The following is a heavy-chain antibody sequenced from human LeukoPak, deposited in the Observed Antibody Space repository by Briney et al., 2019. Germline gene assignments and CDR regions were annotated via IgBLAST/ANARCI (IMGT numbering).Heavy chain of an antibody. CDR2: INKDGSEE. V-gene: IGHV3-7*01. Sequence: GGSLRLSCAASGFTLNSYLMSWVRQAPGRGLAWVANINKDGSEENYLDSVKGRFTVSRDNAKNSLYLQMNSLRGEDTAVYYCARSNPNRNALDLWGQGTMVTISS. CDR3: ARSNPNRNALDL. CDR1: GFTLNSYL. D-gene: IGHD1-14*01. J-gene: IGHJ3*01.